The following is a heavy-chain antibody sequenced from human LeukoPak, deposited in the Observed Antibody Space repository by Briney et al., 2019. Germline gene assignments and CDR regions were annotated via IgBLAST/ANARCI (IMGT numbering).Heavy chain of an antibody. Sequence: ASVNVSYKSSGYIFTIYGISGVRQPRGQGLEWMGWNSAYNGNTNYAKKFQGRLTITTDTSTSTAYMELRKLRSDDTDVYYCARARGYYDSSGYYQTSHFDYWGQGALVTVSS. J-gene: IGHJ4*02. CDR2: NSAYNGNT. CDR1: GYIFTIYG. CDR3: ARARGYYDSSGYYQTSHFDY. D-gene: IGHD3-22*01. V-gene: IGHV1-18*01.